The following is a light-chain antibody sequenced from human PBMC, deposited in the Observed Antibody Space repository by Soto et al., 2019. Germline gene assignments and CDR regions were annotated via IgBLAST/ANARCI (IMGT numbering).Light chain of an antibody. Sequence: QSVLTQPASVSGSPGQSIIISCTGTSSDVGAYNYVSWYQQHPGKAPKLLVYDVTSRPSGISDRFSGSKSGNTASLTISGLQAEDEADYYCCSFSSTSTLDVFGTGTKLTVL. CDR3: CSFSSTSTLDV. V-gene: IGLV2-14*03. J-gene: IGLJ1*01. CDR2: DVT. CDR1: SSDVGAYNY.